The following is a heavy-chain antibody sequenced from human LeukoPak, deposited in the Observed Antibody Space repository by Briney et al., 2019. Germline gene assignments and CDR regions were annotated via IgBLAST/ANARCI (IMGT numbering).Heavy chain of an antibody. Sequence: GGSLGLSCAASGFTFSSYWMSWVRQAPGKGLEWVANIRQDGSEKYYVDSVKGRFTISRDNAENSLYLQMNSLRAEDTAVYYCATGRIGFDHWGQGTLVTVSS. J-gene: IGHJ4*02. CDR3: ATGRIGFDH. D-gene: IGHD1-26*01. V-gene: IGHV3-7*01. CDR1: GFTFSSYW. CDR2: IRQDGSEK.